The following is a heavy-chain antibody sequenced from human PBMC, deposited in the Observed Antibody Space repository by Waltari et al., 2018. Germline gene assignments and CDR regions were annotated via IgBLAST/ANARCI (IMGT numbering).Heavy chain of an antibody. Sequence: QLQLQQSGPGLVKPSESLFLSCAVSGDSVSNTYWLSWVRQPPGKGLEWIGQIHGTGKTNYNPSLESRVTVSMDTSNNQFSLRVTSPTAADTAVYFCARDRGRGLYLDSWGQGTLVTVS. CDR2: IHGTGKT. V-gene: IGHV4-4*02. CDR1: GDSVSNTYW. D-gene: IGHD1-26*01. J-gene: IGHJ4*02. CDR3: ARDRGRGLYLDS.